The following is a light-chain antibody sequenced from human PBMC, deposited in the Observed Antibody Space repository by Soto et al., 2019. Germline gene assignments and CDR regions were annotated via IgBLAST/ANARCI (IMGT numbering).Light chain of an antibody. J-gene: IGKJ1*01. V-gene: IGKV3-15*01. CDR3: QQYNNWWT. Sequence: EIVMTQSPATLSVSPGERATLSCRASQSISNNLAWYHQRPGQAPRLLIYGASTRATGIPARFSGSGSGTEVTLTISSLQSEDFAGYYCQQYNNWWTFGQGTRVEIK. CDR2: GAS. CDR1: QSISNN.